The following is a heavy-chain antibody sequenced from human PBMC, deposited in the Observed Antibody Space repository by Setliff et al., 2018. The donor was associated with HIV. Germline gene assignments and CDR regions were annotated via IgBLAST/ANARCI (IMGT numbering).Heavy chain of an antibody. CDR3: VRGNGWVQDY. Sequence: GGSLRLSCAASGFTFSDYYISWIRQAPGKGLEWVSHISSSGGTIYYMDSVKGRFTISRDDAKKSLYLQMNGLRADDTAVYYCVRGNGWVQDYWGQGTLVTVSS. CDR1: GFTFSDYY. D-gene: IGHD6-19*01. J-gene: IGHJ4*02. V-gene: IGHV3-11*04. CDR2: ISSSGGTI.